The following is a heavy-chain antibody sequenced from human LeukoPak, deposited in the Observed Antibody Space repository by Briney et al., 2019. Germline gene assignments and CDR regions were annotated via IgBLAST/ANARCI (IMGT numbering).Heavy chain of an antibody. CDR1: GFTFSSYA. CDR3: AKVIVPAATWLEGVGLLDY. CDR2: IIGSGGST. J-gene: IGHJ4*02. D-gene: IGHD2-2*01. Sequence: GGPLRLSCAASGFTFSSYAMSWVRQAPRKGLEWVSAIIGSGGSTYYADSVKGRFTISRGNSKNTLYLQMNSLRAEDTAVYYCAKVIVPAATWLEGVGLLDYWGQGTLVTVSS. V-gene: IGHV3-23*01.